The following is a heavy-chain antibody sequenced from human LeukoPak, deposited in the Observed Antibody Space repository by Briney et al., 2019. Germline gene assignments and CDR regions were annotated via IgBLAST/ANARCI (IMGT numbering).Heavy chain of an antibody. D-gene: IGHD2/OR15-2a*01. CDR3: ARGNNYLLY. V-gene: IGHV3-23*01. Sequence: GGSLRLSCAGSGFTFSSYGMSWVRQAPGKGLEWVSCIRGSGTSTYYADSVKGRFTISRDNSKNTLYLQMNSLRAEDTAVYYCARGNNYLLYWGQGTLVTVSS. CDR1: GFTFSSYG. CDR2: IRGSGTST. J-gene: IGHJ4*02.